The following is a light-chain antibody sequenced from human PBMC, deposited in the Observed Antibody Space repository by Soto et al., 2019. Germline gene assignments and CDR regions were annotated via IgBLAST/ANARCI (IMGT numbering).Light chain of an antibody. V-gene: IGLV1-40*01. CDR2: GNN. Sequence: QFVLTQPPSVSGAPGQRVTISCTGSSSNIGAGYEVHWYQQLPGTAPKVLIYGNNNRPSGVPDRFSGSKSGTSASLAITGLQAEDEADYYCQSYDSSLSGSVVFGGGTKLTVL. J-gene: IGLJ2*01. CDR3: QSYDSSLSGSVV. CDR1: SSNIGAGYE.